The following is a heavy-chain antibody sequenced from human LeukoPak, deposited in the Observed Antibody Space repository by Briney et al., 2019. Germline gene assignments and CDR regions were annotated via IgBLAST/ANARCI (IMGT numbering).Heavy chain of an antibody. CDR1: GGSISSYY. CDR3: ARDHGQNQLRYPVI. CDR2: IYTSGST. D-gene: IGHD2-2*02. Sequence: SSETLSLTCTVSGGSISSYYWSWIRQPAGKGLEWIGRIYTSGSTNYNPSLKSRVTISVDTSKNQFSLKLSSVTAADTAVYYCARDHGQNQLRYPVIWGQGTMVTVSS. V-gene: IGHV4-4*07. J-gene: IGHJ3*02.